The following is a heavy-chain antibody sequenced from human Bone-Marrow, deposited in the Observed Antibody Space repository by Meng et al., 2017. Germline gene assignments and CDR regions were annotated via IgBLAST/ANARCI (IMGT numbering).Heavy chain of an antibody. CDR3: ARYSGYDSRGGGRDNNYFDY. J-gene: IGHJ4*02. Sequence: GESLKISCAASGFTFSDYYMSWIRQAPGKGLEWVSYISSSGSTIYYADSVKGRFTISRDNAKNSLYLQMNSLRAEDTAVYYCARYSGYDSRGGGRDNNYFDYWGQGTLVTVSS. CDR2: ISSSGSTI. CDR1: GFTFSDYY. D-gene: IGHD5-12*01. V-gene: IGHV3-11*04.